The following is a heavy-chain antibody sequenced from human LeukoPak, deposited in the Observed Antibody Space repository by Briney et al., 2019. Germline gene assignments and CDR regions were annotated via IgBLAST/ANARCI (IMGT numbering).Heavy chain of an antibody. Sequence: ASVKVSCKASGYLFLGHDISWVRQAPAQGLEWMGWISGYKGDTKYAQKFQGRVTLTTETSKSTAYMELRSLRSDDTAVYYCARADSHIVTGYYAFDYWGQGTLVTVSS. CDR2: ISGYKGDT. J-gene: IGHJ4*02. CDR1: GYLFLGHD. D-gene: IGHD3-9*01. CDR3: ARADSHIVTGYYAFDY. V-gene: IGHV1-18*01.